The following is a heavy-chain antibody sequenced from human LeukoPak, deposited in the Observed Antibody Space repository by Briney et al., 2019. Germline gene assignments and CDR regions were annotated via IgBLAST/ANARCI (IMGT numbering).Heavy chain of an antibody. Sequence: QTSETLSLTCTVSGGSISSYYWSWIRQPPGKGLEWIGYIYYSGSTHYNPSLKSRVTISVDTSNNQFSLKLTSVTAADTAVYYCARDRVVAARTYYIDYWGQGTLVTVSS. V-gene: IGHV4-59*01. CDR2: IYYSGST. J-gene: IGHJ4*02. CDR3: ARDRVVAARTYYIDY. D-gene: IGHD6-25*01. CDR1: GGSISSYY.